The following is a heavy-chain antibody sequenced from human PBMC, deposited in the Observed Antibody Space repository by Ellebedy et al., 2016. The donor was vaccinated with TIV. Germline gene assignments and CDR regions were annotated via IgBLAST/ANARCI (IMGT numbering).Heavy chain of an antibody. V-gene: IGHV3-33*01. Sequence: GESLKISCAASGFTFTAYGMNWVRQAPGKALEWVAVIWNDGTTKYYADSVKGRFTISRDISNNTLYLQVDSLGVEDTAVYYCARNLNSGGRYSGAFHIWGQGTMVTVSS. CDR1: GFTFTAYG. CDR3: ARNLNSGGRYSGAFHI. D-gene: IGHD1-26*01. CDR2: IWNDGTTK. J-gene: IGHJ3*02.